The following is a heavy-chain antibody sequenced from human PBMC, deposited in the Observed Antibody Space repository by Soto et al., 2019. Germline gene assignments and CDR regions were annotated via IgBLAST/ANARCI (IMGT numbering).Heavy chain of an antibody. CDR1: GYSFTSYW. CDR2: IDPSDSYT. Sequence: ESLKISCKGSGYSFTSYWISWVRQMPGKGLEWMGRIDPSDSYTNYSPSFQGHVTISADKSISTAYLQWSSLKASDTAMYYCERHCRHDSQPYYGMDVWGQGSTVIVSS. V-gene: IGHV5-10-1*01. D-gene: IGHD2-15*01. J-gene: IGHJ6*02. CDR3: ERHCRHDSQPYYGMDV.